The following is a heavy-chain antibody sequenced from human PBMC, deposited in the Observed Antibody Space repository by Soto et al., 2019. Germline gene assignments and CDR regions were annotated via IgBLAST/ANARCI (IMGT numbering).Heavy chain of an antibody. Sequence: SETLSLTCTVSGGSISNCYWSWIRQPPGKGLEWIGYVYYTGSTSYNPSLKRRVTSSADSSRGQFSLKLNSVTAADTAIYYCARRTVNIRTFYSGLKTHCFDYWGQGAPVTLSS. D-gene: IGHD6-19*01. J-gene: IGHJ4*02. CDR1: GGSISNCY. V-gene: IGHV4-59*08. CDR3: ARRTVNIRTFYSGLKTHCFDY. CDR2: VYYTGST.